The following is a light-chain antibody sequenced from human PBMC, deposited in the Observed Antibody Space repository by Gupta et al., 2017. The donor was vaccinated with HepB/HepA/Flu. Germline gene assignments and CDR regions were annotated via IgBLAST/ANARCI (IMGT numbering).Light chain of an antibody. CDR2: EDT. J-gene: IGLJ2*01. V-gene: IGLV3-1*01. CDR1: KLGNKY. Sequence: SYELTQPPSVSVSPGQTASITCSGNKLGNKYSFWYQQKPGQSPVLIISEDTKRPSGIPERFSGSSSGNTATLTISGTQAMDEADYYCQAWDSNTVIFGGGTKLTAL. CDR3: QAWDSNTVI.